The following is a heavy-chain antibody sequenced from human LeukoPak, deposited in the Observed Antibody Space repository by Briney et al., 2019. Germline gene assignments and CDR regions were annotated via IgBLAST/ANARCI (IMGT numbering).Heavy chain of an antibody. J-gene: IGHJ3*02. D-gene: IGHD4-11*01. V-gene: IGHV4-38-2*01. CDR1: GYSISSGYY. CDR2: IYHSGST. CDR3: ARPRGLLYVMTDAFDI. Sequence: SETLSLTCAVSGYSISSGYYWGWIRQPPGKGREWIGSIYHSGSTYYNPSLKSRVTISVDTSKNQFSLKLSSVTAADTAVYYCARPRGLLYVMTDAFDIWGQGTMVTVSS.